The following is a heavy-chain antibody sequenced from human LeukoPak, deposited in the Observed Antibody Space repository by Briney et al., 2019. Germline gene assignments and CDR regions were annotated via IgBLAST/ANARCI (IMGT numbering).Heavy chain of an antibody. D-gene: IGHD3-22*01. V-gene: IGHV1-2*02. CDR1: GYTFTGYY. Sequence: SVKVSCKASGYTFTGYYMHWVRQAPGQGLEWMGWINPNSGGTNYAQKFQGRVTMTRDTSISTAYMELSRLRSDDTAVYYCARVQYYYDSSGYYYASYYFDYWGQGTLVTVSS. CDR3: ARVQYYYDSSGYYYASYYFDY. J-gene: IGHJ4*02. CDR2: INPNSGGT.